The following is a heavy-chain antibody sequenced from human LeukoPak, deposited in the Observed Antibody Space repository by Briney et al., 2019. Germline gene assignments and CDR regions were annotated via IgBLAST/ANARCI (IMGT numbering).Heavy chain of an antibody. CDR2: IYYSGST. Sequence: PSETLSLTCTVSGGSISSSSYYWGWNRQPPGKGLEWIGSIYYSGSTYYNPSLKSRVTISVDTSKNQFSLKLSSVTAADTAVYYCARHYTEKWLVPAYYYYYMDVWGKGTTVTVSS. CDR1: GGSISSSSYY. CDR3: ARHYTEKWLVPAYYYYYMDV. V-gene: IGHV4-39*01. J-gene: IGHJ6*03. D-gene: IGHD6-19*01.